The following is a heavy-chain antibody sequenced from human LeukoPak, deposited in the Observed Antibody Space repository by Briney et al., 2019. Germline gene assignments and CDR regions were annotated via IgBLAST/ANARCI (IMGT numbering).Heavy chain of an antibody. V-gene: IGHV5-51*01. CDR2: IYPGDSDT. CDR1: GYTFTSYW. D-gene: IGHD3-3*01. J-gene: IGHJ4*02. Sequence: GESLKISCKGSGYTFTSYWIGWARQMPGKGLEGMGIIYPGDSDTRYSPSFQGQVTISADKSISTAYLQWSSLKASDTAMYYCARYGSFGVVTNAFDYWGQGTLVTVSS. CDR3: ARYGSFGVVTNAFDY.